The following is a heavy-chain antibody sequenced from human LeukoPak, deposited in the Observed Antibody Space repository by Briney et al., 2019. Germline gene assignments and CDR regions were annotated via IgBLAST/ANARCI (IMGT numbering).Heavy chain of an antibody. Sequence: GGSLRLSCAASGFTFSSYSMNWVRQAPGKGLEWVSYISSSSSTIYYADSVKGRFTISRDNAKNTLYLQMNSLRAEDTAVYYCATDSTMVRGVIIFWGQGTLVTVSS. V-gene: IGHV3-48*01. CDR2: ISSSSSTI. D-gene: IGHD3-10*01. CDR3: ATDSTMVRGVIIF. CDR1: GFTFSSYS. J-gene: IGHJ4*02.